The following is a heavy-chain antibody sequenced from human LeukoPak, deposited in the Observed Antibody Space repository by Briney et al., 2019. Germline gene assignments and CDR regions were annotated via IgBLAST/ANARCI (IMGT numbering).Heavy chain of an antibody. J-gene: IGHJ6*02. V-gene: IGHV4-4*07. CDR1: GGSISGYY. CDR2: IYSSGTT. Sequence: SETLSLTCTVSGGSISGYYWSWIRQSAGKELEWIGRIYSSGTTNYNPSLKSRATMSVGTSKNHFSLNLNSVTAADTAVYYCARGDSTNQDGDYYGLDVWGQGTTVTVSS. CDR3: ARGDSTNQDGDYYGLDV. D-gene: IGHD5/OR15-5a*01.